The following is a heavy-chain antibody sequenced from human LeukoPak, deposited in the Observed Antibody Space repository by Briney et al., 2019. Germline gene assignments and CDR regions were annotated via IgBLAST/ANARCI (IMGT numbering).Heavy chain of an antibody. CDR2: IYYSGST. Sequence: SETLSLTCTVSGGSISSSSYYWGWIRQPPGKGLEWIASIYYSGSTYYNPSLKSRFPIPVDTSKNQFSLKLSSVTAADTAVYYCARDGRNKIAAAGRNWFDPWGQGTLVTVSS. D-gene: IGHD6-13*01. V-gene: IGHV4-39*07. CDR3: ARDGRNKIAAAGRNWFDP. CDR1: GGSISSSSYY. J-gene: IGHJ5*02.